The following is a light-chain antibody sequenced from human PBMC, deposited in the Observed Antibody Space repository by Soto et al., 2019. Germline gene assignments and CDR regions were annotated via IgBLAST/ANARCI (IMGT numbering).Light chain of an antibody. CDR2: GAS. J-gene: IGKJ3*01. CDR3: QQYNNWPPFT. V-gene: IGKV3-15*01. CDR1: QSVSSN. Sequence: EIVMTQSPATLSVSPGERATLSCRASQSVSSNLAWYQQKPGQAPRLLIYGASTRATGIAARFSGSGSGTEFPLTISSLQSEDFAVYYCQQYNNWPPFTFGPGTKVDIK.